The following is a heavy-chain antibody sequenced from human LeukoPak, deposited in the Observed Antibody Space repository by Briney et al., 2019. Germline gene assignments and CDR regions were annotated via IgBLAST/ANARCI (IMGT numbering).Heavy chain of an antibody. V-gene: IGHV4-34*01. CDR2: INHSGSI. Sequence: SETLSLTCAVYGGSFSGYYWSWIRQPPGKGLEWIGEINHSGSINYNPSLKSRVTISVDTSKNQFSLKLSSVTAADTAVYYCARRLIVVVVAAHGYFDYWGQGTLVTVSS. J-gene: IGHJ4*02. D-gene: IGHD2-15*01. CDR3: ARRLIVVVVAAHGYFDY. CDR1: GGSFSGYY.